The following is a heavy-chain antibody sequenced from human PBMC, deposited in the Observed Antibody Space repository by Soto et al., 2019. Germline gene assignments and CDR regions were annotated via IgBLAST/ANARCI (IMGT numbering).Heavy chain of an antibody. Sequence: QVQLVQSGAEVTKPGSSVKVSCKASGGTFSSYAISWVRQSPGQVLEWMGGIIPIFGTANYAQKVQGRVTIAADESTSSAYMELSSLRSEDTAVYYCARDRDTVTTLRHWGQGTLVTVSS. J-gene: IGHJ4*02. CDR1: GGTFSSYA. CDR2: IIPIFGTA. CDR3: ARDRDTVTTLRH. D-gene: IGHD4-17*01. V-gene: IGHV1-69*12.